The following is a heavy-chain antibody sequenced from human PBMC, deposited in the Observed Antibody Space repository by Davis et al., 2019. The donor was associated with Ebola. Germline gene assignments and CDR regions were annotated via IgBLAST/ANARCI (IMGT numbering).Heavy chain of an antibody. Sequence: PSETLSLTCTVSGGSVSSGSYYWSWIRQPPVKGLEWIGYIYYSGSTNYNPSLKSRVTISVDTSKNQFSLKLSSVTAADTAVYYCARHGIAAAGTFFRRNWFDPWGQGTLVTVSS. CDR2: IYYSGST. CDR3: ARHGIAAAGTFFRRNWFDP. CDR1: GGSVSSGSYY. J-gene: IGHJ5*02. V-gene: IGHV4-61*01. D-gene: IGHD6-13*01.